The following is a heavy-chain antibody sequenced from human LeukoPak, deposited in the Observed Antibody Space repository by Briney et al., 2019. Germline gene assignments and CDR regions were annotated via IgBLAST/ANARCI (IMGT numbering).Heavy chain of an antibody. Sequence: GGSLRLSCAASGFTFSNYWMSWVRQAPGKGLDWVAVIWFDGSTKYYTDSVKGRFTISRDNSKNTLCLQMNNLRAEDTAVYYCASRDHWGQGTLATVSS. CDR3: ASRDH. CDR1: GFTFSNYW. CDR2: IWFDGSTK. J-gene: IGHJ4*02. V-gene: IGHV3-33*08.